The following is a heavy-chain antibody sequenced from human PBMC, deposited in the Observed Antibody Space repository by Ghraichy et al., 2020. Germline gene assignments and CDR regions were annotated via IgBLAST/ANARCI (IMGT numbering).Heavy chain of an antibody. D-gene: IGHD3-3*01. CDR1: GGSISSSGTD. Sequence: SQTLSLTSTLSGGSISSSGTDWGWIRPPPGKGMEWSGTMYYNGNTYSNPSLTSRVTISADTSKNQLSLRLSSVTATDTAVYFCARAPDTYYDFWSGYYSNWFDRWGQGTLVTVSS. CDR3: ARAPDTYYDFWSGYYSNWFDR. CDR2: MYYNGNT. V-gene: IGHV4-39*01. J-gene: IGHJ5*02.